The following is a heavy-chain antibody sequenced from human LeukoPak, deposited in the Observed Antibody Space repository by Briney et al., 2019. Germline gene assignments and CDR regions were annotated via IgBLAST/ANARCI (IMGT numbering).Heavy chain of an antibody. CDR2: ISSSSSTI. CDR3: ARISGPPIAAAGNWFDP. CDR1: GFTFSGYS. Sequence: PGGSLRLSCAASGFTFSGYSMNWVRQAPGKGLEWVSYISSSSSTISYADSVKGRFTISRDNAKNSLYLQMNSLRAEDTAVYYCARISGPPIAAAGNWFDPWGQGTLVTVSS. J-gene: IGHJ5*02. V-gene: IGHV3-48*01. D-gene: IGHD6-13*01.